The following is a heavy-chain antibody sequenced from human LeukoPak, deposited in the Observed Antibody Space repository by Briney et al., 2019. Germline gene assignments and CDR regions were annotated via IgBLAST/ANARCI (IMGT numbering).Heavy chain of an antibody. CDR1: GYTFTNYA. CDR2: INTNTGNP. J-gene: IGHJ5*02. CDR3: ARDPGYCSGGSCFNWFDP. D-gene: IGHD2-15*01. V-gene: IGHV7-4-1*02. Sequence: ASVKVSCKASGYTFTNYAMNWVRQAPGQGLEWMGWINTNTGNPTYAPGFTGRFVFSLGTSVSTVYLRISSLKAEDTAVYYCARDPGYCSGGSCFNWFDPWGQGTLVIVSS.